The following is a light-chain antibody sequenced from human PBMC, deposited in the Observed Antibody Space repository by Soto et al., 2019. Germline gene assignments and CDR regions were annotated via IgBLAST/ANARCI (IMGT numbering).Light chain of an antibody. V-gene: IGLV2-14*01. J-gene: IGLJ3*02. CDR3: SSYTTTTRL. CDR1: RSDIGSNNY. CDR2: EVS. Sequence: QSALTQPAAVSGSPGQSITISCTGTRSDIGSNNYVSWFQQRPGKAPTLIIYEVSNRPSGVSTHVSGSKSGNTASLTISGLLPEDEAEYYCSSYTTTTRLFGGGTKLTVL.